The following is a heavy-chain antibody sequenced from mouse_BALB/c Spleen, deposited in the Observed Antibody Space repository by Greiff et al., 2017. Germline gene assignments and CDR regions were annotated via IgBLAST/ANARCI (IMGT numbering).Heavy chain of an antibody. J-gene: IGHJ3*01. Sequence: VQLQQSGAELVRPGVSVKISCKGSGYTFTDYAMHWVKQSHAKSLEWIGVISTYYGDASYNQKFKGKATMTVDKSSSTAYMELARLTSEDSAIYYCAREGGGRFAYWGQGTLVTVSA. CDR2: ISTYYGDA. CDR3: AREGGGRFAY. D-gene: IGHD1-1*02. V-gene: IGHV1S137*01. CDR1: GYTFTDYA.